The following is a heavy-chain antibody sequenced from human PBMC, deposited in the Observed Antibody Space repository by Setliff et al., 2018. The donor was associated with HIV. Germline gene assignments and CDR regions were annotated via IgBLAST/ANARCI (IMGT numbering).Heavy chain of an antibody. CDR2: LKFDGSNTI. CDR3: ARVLLRTNPLYGVASNWFDP. CDR1: GFTFSNYG. D-gene: IGHD2-8*01. J-gene: IGHJ5*02. V-gene: IGHV3-30*04. Sequence: PGGSLRLSCAASGFTFSNYGMHWVRQAPGKGLEWVAVLKFDGSNTISYADSVRGRFSISRDNAKSSLFLQMSGLRPEDTAVYYCARVLLRTNPLYGVASNWFDPWGQGTLVTAPQ.